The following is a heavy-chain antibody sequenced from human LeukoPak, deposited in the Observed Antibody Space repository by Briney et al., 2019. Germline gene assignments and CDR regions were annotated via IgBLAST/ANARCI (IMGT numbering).Heavy chain of an antibody. Sequence: PGGSLRLSCAASGFTFSSYWMHWIRQPPGKGLEWIGYIYYSGSTNYNPSLKSRVTISVDTSKNQFSLKLSSVTAADTAVYYCARAGGSGSYYYMDVWGKGTTVTISS. J-gene: IGHJ6*03. V-gene: IGHV4-59*01. CDR1: GFTFSSYW. CDR2: IYYSGST. CDR3: ARAGGSGSYYYMDV. D-gene: IGHD3-10*01.